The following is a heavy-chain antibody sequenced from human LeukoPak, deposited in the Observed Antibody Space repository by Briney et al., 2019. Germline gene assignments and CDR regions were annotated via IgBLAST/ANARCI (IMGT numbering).Heavy chain of an antibody. CDR1: GGSISSYH. CDR2: IYNSGST. J-gene: IGHJ4*02. D-gene: IGHD2-21*02. Sequence: PSETLSLTCTVSGGSISSYHWSWLRQPRGEGLEWSGYIYNSGSTNYNPSLKSRVTISVDTSKNQFSLKLSSVTAADTAVYYCARGWSVGDYHFDYWGQGTLVTVSS. V-gene: IGHV4-59*01. CDR3: ARGWSVGDYHFDY.